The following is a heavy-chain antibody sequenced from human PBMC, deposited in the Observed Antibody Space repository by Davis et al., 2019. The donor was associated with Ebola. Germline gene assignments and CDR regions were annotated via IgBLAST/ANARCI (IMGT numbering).Heavy chain of an antibody. CDR1: GGSISSGGYS. Sequence: PSETLSPTCAVSGGSISSGGYSWSWIRQPPGKGLEWIGYIYHSGSTYYNPSLKSRVTISVDTSKNQFSLKLSSVTAADTAVYYCARGSSYSSPFGYWGQGTLVTVSS. CDR3: ARGSSYSSPFGY. D-gene: IGHD6-13*01. V-gene: IGHV4-30-2*01. J-gene: IGHJ4*02. CDR2: IYHSGST.